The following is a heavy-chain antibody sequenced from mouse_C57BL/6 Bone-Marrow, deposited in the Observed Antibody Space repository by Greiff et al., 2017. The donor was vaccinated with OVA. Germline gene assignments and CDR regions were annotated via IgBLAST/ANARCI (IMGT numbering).Heavy chain of an antibody. CDR1: GFNIKDYY. CDR2: IDPEDGEN. D-gene: IGHD1-1*01. V-gene: IGHV14-2*01. Sequence: VQLQQSWAELVTPGASVKLSCTASGFNIKDYYMHWVKQRTEQCLEWIGRIDPEDGENKYAPRFQGKATITADTSSNTAYLQLSSLTSEDTAVYYGARNGSSYPYYFDYWGQGTTLTVSS. J-gene: IGHJ2*01. CDR3: ARNGSSYPYYFDY.